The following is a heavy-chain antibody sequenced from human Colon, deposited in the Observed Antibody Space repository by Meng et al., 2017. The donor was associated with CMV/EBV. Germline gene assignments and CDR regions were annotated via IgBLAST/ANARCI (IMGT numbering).Heavy chain of an antibody. CDR3: AREGDDYGDYYFDY. CDR2: ISYDGSNK. J-gene: IGHJ4*02. D-gene: IGHD4-17*01. Sequence: ASGFTFSSYAMPWVRQAPGKGLEWVAVISYDGSNKYYADSVKGRFTISRDNSKNTLYLQMNSLRAEDTAVYYCAREGDDYGDYYFDYWGQGTLVTVSS. CDR1: GFTFSSYA. V-gene: IGHV3-30-3*01.